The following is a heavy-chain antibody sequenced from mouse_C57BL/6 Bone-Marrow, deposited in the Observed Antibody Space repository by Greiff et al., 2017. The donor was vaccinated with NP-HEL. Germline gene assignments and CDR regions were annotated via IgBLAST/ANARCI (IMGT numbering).Heavy chain of an antibody. D-gene: IGHD1-1*01. J-gene: IGHJ3*01. CDR1: GFTFSSYA. CDR3: ARATTGFAY. Sequence: EVMLVESGGGLVKPGGSLKLSCAASGFTFSSYAMSWVRQTPEKRLEWVGTISDGGSYTYYPDNVKGRFTIARYYAKNNLYLQRRQLESEDTALYYCARATTGFAYWGQGTLVTVSA. CDR2: ISDGGSYT. V-gene: IGHV5-4*03.